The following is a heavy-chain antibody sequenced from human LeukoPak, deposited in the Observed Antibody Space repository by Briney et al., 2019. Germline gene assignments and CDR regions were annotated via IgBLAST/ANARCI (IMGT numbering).Heavy chain of an antibody. CDR3: ATTRAFDI. V-gene: IGHV3-11*01. J-gene: IGHJ3*02. Sequence: GGSLRLSCAASGFTFSNAWMSWIRQAPGKGLECVSYISSSGTTIYYADSVRGRFTISRDNAKNSLYLQMNSLRAEDTAVYYCATTRAFDIWGQGTMVTVSS. CDR2: ISSSGTTI. CDR1: GFTFSNAW.